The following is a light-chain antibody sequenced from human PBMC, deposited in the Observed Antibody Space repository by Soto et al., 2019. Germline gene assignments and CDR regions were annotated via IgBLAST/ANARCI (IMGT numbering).Light chain of an antibody. J-gene: IGLJ2*01. CDR2: SNS. CDR1: SSNIGAGYD. V-gene: IGLV1-40*01. Sequence: QPVLTQPPSVSGAPGQRVTISCTGSSSNIGAGYDVHWYQQLPGTAPKLLIYSNSNRPSGVPDRFSGSKSGASASLAVTGLQAEDEADYYYQSYDSSLSVVFGGGTKVTVL. CDR3: QSYDSSLSVV.